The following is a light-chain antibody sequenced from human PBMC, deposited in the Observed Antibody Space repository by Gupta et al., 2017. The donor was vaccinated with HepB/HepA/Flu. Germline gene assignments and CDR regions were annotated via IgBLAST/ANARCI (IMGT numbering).Light chain of an antibody. J-gene: IGLJ2*01. CDR3: QAWDNTLVL. V-gene: IGLV3-1*01. CDR2: EDT. CDR1: RLGDKY. Sequence: SYDLSQPPSVSVSPGQTASITCSGNRLGDKYASWYQQKPGQSPIVVTYEDTKRPSGIPERFSASNSGNTATLTISGTQAMDEADYYCQAWDNTLVLFGGGTKLTVL.